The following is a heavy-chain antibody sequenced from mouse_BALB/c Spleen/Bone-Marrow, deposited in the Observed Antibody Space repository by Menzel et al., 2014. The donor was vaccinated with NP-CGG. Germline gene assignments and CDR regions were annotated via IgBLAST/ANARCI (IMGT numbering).Heavy chain of an antibody. CDR2: ISCYNGAT. V-gene: IGHV1S34*01. CDR1: GYSFTGYY. D-gene: IGHD1-1*01. Sequence: LVKTGASVKISCKASGYSFTGYYMHWVKQSHGKSLEWIGYISCYNGATSYNQKFKGKATFTVDTSSSTAYMQYNSLTSEDSAVYYCARHYGSSGGAMDYWGQGTSVTVSS. J-gene: IGHJ4*01. CDR3: ARHYGSSGGAMDY.